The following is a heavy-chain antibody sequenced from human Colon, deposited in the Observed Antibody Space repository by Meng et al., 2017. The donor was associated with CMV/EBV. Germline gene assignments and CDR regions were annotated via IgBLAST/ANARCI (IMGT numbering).Heavy chain of an antibody. Sequence: GGSLRLSCAVSGFSVSSNYMTWVRQAPGKGLGWVSVIYKGGNIKYSDSVKGRFTIFRDNSKNTVYLQMHSLRVEDTAVYYCARDRRSRGYYYDDVGHFDYWGQGTLVTVSS. V-gene: IGHV3-53*01. J-gene: IGHJ4*02. CDR2: IYKGGNI. D-gene: IGHD3-22*01. CDR1: GFSVSSNY. CDR3: ARDRRSRGYYYDDVGHFDY.